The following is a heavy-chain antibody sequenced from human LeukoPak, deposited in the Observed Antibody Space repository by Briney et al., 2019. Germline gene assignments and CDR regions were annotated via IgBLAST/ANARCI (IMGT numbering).Heavy chain of an antibody. J-gene: IGHJ2*01. D-gene: IGHD6-19*01. CDR2: IGTAGDT. CDR1: GFTFSSYD. Sequence: PGGSPRLSCAASGFTFSSYDMHWVRQATGKGLEWVSAIGTAGDTYYPGSVKGRFTISRENAKNSLYLQMNSLRAGDTAVYYCARARGYSSGWYGDYWYFDLWGRGTLVTVSS. V-gene: IGHV3-13*01. CDR3: ARARGYSSGWYGDYWYFDL.